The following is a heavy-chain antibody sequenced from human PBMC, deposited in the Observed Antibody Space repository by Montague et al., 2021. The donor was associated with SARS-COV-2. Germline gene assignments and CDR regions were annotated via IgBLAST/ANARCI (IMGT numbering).Heavy chain of an antibody. V-gene: IGHV4-39*01. Sequence: SETPSLTCTVPGGSISSSSYYWGWIRQPPGKGLEWIGSIYYSGSTYYNPSLKSRVTISVDTSKNQFSLKLSSVTAADTAVYYCARQSVNYYDSSGYPFDYWGQGTLVTVSS. CDR1: GGSISSSSYY. J-gene: IGHJ4*02. CDR3: ARQSVNYYDSSGYPFDY. CDR2: IYYSGST. D-gene: IGHD3-22*01.